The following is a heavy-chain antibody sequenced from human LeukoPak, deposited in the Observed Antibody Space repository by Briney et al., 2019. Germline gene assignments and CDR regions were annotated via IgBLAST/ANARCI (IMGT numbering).Heavy chain of an antibody. CDR2: IKQDGSEK. CDR1: GFTFSTFA. Sequence: GGSLRLSCVASGFTFSTFAMNWVRQAPGKGLEWVANIKQDGSEKYYVDSVKGRFTISRDNAKNSLYLQMNSLRAEDTAVYYCARDLGLRDRFCDYWGQGTLVTVSS. CDR3: ARDLGLRDRFCDY. D-gene: IGHD5-12*01. V-gene: IGHV3-7*01. J-gene: IGHJ4*02.